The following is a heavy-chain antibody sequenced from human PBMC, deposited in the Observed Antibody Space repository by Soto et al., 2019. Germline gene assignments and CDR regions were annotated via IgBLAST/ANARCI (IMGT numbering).Heavy chain of an antibody. J-gene: IGHJ3*02. V-gene: IGHV3-49*03. CDR1: GFTFGEYA. CDR2: IRSKAYGGTT. D-gene: IGHD3-9*01. Sequence: GGSLRLSCTASGFTFGEYAMSWFRQAPGKGLEWVGFIRSKAYGGTTEYAASVKGRFTISRDDSKSIAYLQMNSLKTEDTAVYYCTRTIKKYYDILTGYYPDAFYIWGQGTMVTVS. CDR3: TRTIKKYYDILTGYYPDAFYI.